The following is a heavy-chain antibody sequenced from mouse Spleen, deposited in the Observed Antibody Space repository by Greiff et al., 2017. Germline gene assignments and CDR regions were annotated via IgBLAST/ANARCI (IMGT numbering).Heavy chain of an antibody. CDR2: IHPNSGST. CDR1: GYTFTSYW. V-gene: IGHV1-64*01. Sequence: VQLQQPGAELVKPGASVKLSCKASGYTFTSYWMHWVKQRPGQGLEWIGMIHPNSGSTNYNEKFKSKATLTVDKSSSTAYMQLSSLTSEDSAVYYCARRAGSDWYFDVWGAGTTVTVSS. J-gene: IGHJ1*01. D-gene: IGHD1-1*01. CDR3: ARRAGSDWYFDV.